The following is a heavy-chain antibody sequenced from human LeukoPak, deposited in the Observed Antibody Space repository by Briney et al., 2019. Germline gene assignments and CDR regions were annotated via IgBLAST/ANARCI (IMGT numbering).Heavy chain of an antibody. D-gene: IGHD2-15*01. CDR2: INHSGST. CDR3: ARRISFMGWFDP. V-gene: IGHV4-34*01. J-gene: IGHJ5*02. Sequence: PSETLSLTCAVYGGSFSGYYWSWIRQPPGKGLEWIGEINHSGSTNYNPSLKSRATISVDTSKNQFSLKLSSVTAADTAVYYCARRISFMGWFDPWGQGTLVTVSS. CDR1: GGSFSGYY.